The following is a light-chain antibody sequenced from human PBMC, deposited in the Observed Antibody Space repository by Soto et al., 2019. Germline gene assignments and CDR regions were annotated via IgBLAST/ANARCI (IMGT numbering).Light chain of an antibody. CDR2: EVN. V-gene: IGLV2-8*01. Sequence: QSALTQPPSASGSPGQSVTISCTETSSYVGGFNYVSWHQQHPGKAPKLILYEVNKRPSGVPDRFSGSKSGNTASLTVSGLQAEDEADYYCSSYAGSNNPPYVFGTGTKLTVL. J-gene: IGLJ1*01. CDR3: SSYAGSNNPPYV. CDR1: SSYVGGFNY.